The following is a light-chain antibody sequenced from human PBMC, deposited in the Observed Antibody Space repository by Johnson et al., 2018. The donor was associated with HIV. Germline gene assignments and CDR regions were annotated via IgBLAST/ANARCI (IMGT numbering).Light chain of an antibody. CDR1: SSNIGNNY. Sequence: QSVLTQPPSVSVAPGQKVTISCSGSSSNIGNNYVSWYQHLPGKAPKLLIYDNNKRPSGIPDRFSGSKSGTSATLGITGLQTGDEADYYCGTWDSSLSAGVFGTGTKVTVL. CDR2: DNN. V-gene: IGLV1-51*01. CDR3: GTWDSSLSAGV. J-gene: IGLJ1*01.